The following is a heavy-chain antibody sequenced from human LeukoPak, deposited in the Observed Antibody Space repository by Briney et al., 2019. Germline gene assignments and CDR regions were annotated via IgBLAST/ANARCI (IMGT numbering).Heavy chain of an antibody. J-gene: IGHJ3*02. V-gene: IGHV1-18*01. CDR1: GYTFTSYG. CDR3: ATKGSIVVVPAAVGPDAFDI. D-gene: IGHD2-2*01. Sequence: GASVKVSCKASGYTFTSYGISWVRQAPGHGLEWMGWISAYNGNTNYAQKLQGRVTMTTDTSTSTAYMELRSLRSDDTAVYYCATKGSIVVVPAAVGPDAFDIWGQGTMVTVSS. CDR2: ISAYNGNT.